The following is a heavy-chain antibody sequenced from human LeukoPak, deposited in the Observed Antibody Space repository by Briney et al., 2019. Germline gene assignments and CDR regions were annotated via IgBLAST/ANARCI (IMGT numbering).Heavy chain of an antibody. D-gene: IGHD1-26*01. CDR2: IIPIFGTA. V-gene: IGHV1-69*13. Sequence: ASVKVSCKASGGTFSSYAISWVRQAPGQGLEWMGGIIPIFGTANYAQKFQGRVTITADESTSTTYMELSSLRSEDTAVYYCARDEGELRLDYWGQGTLVTVSS. CDR3: ARDEGELRLDY. J-gene: IGHJ4*02. CDR1: GGTFSSYA.